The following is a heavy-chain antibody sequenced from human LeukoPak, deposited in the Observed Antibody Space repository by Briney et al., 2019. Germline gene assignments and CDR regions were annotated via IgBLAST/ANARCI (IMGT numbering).Heavy chain of an antibody. J-gene: IGHJ4*02. CDR1: GLIFHKYW. CDR3: AKAYRDYDILTGYFDY. V-gene: IGHV3-7*05. Sequence: GGSLRLSCTVSGLIFHKYWMSWVRQAPGKRLEWVATINPDGSEKYYVDSVKGRFTISRDKSKNTLYLQMNSLRAEDTAVYYCAKAYRDYDILTGYFDYWGQGTLVTVSS. CDR2: INPDGSEK. D-gene: IGHD3-9*01.